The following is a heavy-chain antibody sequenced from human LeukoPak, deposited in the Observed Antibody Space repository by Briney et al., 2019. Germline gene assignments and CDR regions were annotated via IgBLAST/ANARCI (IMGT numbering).Heavy chain of an antibody. Sequence: PGGSLRLPCAASGFTFSSYSMNWVRQAPGKGLEWVSSISSSSSYIYYADSVKGRFTISRDNAKNSLYLQMNSLRAEDTAVYYCARGGIVGATSDAFDIWGQGTMVTVSS. CDR2: ISSSSSYI. CDR1: GFTFSSYS. V-gene: IGHV3-21*01. CDR3: ARGGIVGATSDAFDI. J-gene: IGHJ3*02. D-gene: IGHD1-26*01.